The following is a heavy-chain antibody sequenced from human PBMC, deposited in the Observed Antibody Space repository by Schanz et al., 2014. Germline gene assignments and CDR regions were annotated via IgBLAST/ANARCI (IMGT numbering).Heavy chain of an antibody. CDR3: ARPLGPNYYYYGLDV. CDR1: GFIFSYYT. CDR2: ISDDGSRR. J-gene: IGHJ6*02. V-gene: IGHV3-30*04. Sequence: QVELVESGGGVVQPGGSLRLSCAASGFIFSYYTIHLVRQAPGKGLEWVAVISDDGSRRHYADFVTGRFTISRDNSKDTLYLQMNSLRAEDTAVYYCARPLGPNYYYYGLDVWGQGTTVTVSS.